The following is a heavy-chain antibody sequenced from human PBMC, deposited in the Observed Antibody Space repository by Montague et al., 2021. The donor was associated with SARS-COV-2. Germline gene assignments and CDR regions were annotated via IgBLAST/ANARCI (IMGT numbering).Heavy chain of an antibody. CDR1: GGSFSGYY. CDR3: ARERYSFSLARGSTWFDP. V-gene: IGHV4-34*01. D-gene: IGHD3-9*01. CDR2: INHSGST. J-gene: IGHJ5*02. Sequence: SETLSLTCAVYGGSFSGYYWSWIRQPPGKGLEWIGEINHSGSTNYNPSLKSRVTISVDTSKNQCSLKLSSVTAADTAVYYCARERYSFSLARGSTWFDPGGQGTLVTVSS.